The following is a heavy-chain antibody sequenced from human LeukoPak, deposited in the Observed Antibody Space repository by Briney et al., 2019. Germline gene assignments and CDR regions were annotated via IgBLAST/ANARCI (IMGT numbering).Heavy chain of an antibody. V-gene: IGHV4-59*08. D-gene: IGHD5-12*01. CDR1: GGSISTSY. CDR2: ISYSGST. Sequence: SETLSLTCTVSGGSISTSYWSWIRRPPGKGLEWIGYISYSGSTNYNPSLKSRVTISVDTSKNQFSLKLSSVTAADTAVYYCVRSAQGRGGYAFDYWGQGTLVTVSS. J-gene: IGHJ4*02. CDR3: VRSAQGRGGYAFDY.